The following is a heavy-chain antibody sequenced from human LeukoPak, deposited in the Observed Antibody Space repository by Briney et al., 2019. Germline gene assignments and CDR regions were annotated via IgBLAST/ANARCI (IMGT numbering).Heavy chain of an antibody. D-gene: IGHD3-22*01. CDR3: ARHNSAPYYDSSGPDY. CDR1: GYSFTSYW. Sequence: GESLKISCKGSGYSFTSYWIGWVRQMPGKGLEWMGIIYPGDSDTRYSPSFQGQVTISADKSISTAYLQWSSLKASDTAMYYCARHNSAPYYDSSGPDYWGPGTLVTVSS. CDR2: IYPGDSDT. V-gene: IGHV5-51*01. J-gene: IGHJ4*02.